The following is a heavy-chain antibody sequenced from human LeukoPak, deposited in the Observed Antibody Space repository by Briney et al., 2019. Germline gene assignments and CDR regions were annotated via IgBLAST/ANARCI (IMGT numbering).Heavy chain of an antibody. CDR3: ARVRYYYVSSGYYPRELDY. CDR2: IYYSGST. D-gene: IGHD3-22*01. V-gene: IGHV4-59*01. Sequence: SETLSLTCTVSGGSISSYYWSWIRQPPGKGLEWIGYIYYSGSTNYNPSLKSRVTISVDTSKNQFSLKLSSVTAADTAVYYCARVRYYYVSSGYYPRELDYWGQGTLVTVSS. J-gene: IGHJ4*02. CDR1: GGSISSYY.